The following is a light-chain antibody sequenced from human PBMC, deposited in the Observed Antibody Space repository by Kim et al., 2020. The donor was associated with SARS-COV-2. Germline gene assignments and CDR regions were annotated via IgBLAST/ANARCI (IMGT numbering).Light chain of an antibody. CDR3: QEYNSDFT. J-gene: IGKJ3*01. V-gene: IGKV1-5*01. Sequence: DIRMTQSPSILSASVGDRVTITCRASQTISTWLAWYQQKPGKPPNALISDASSLESGVPSRFSGSGSGTEFTLTISSLQPDDFATYYCQEYNSDFTFGPGTKVDYQT. CDR2: DAS. CDR1: QTISTW.